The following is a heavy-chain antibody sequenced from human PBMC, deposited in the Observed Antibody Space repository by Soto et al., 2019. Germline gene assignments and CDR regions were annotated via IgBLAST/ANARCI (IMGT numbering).Heavy chain of an antibody. D-gene: IGHD2-2*01. CDR2: VSYDGIDE. V-gene: IGHV3-30*03. CDR1: GFTFTSFG. J-gene: IGHJ4*02. CDR3: ARDYLVVPHRVIDY. Sequence: GGSLRLSCAASGFTFTSFGIHWVRKAPGKGLEWVAVVSYDGIDENYADSVKGRFTISRDNSKNTLYLQMNSLRAEDTAVYYCARDYLVVPHRVIDYWGQGTLVTVSS.